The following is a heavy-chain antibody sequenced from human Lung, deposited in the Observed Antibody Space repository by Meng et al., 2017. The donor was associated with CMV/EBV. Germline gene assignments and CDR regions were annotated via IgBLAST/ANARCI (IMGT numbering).Heavy chain of an antibody. V-gene: IGHV4-4*02. CDR2: IYHSGST. J-gene: IGHJ4*02. CDR1: GASISSSNW. Sequence: EALPGLVHPAGTLSPHCRDSGASISSSNWWSWVRQPPGKGLEWIGEIYHSGSTNYNPSLKSRVTISVDKSKNQFSLKLSSVTAADTAVYYCASLPPPGKQWLVTDYWGQGTLVTVSS. D-gene: IGHD6-19*01. CDR3: ASLPPPGKQWLVTDY.